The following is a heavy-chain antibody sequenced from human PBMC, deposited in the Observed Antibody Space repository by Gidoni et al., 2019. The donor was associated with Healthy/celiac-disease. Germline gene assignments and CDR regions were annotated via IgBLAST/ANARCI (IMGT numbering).Heavy chain of an antibody. CDR3: ARENDYYGSGSYDYYYYYMDV. CDR2: ISYDGSNK. V-gene: IGHV3-30*03. Sequence: QVQLVESGGGVVQPGRSLRLSCAASGFTFSSYGMHWVRQAPGKGLEWVAVISYDGSNKDYADAVKGRFTISRDNSKNTLYLQMNSLRAEDTAVYYCARENDYYGSGSYDYYYYYMDVWGKGTTVTVSS. D-gene: IGHD3-10*01. CDR1: GFTFSSYG. J-gene: IGHJ6*03.